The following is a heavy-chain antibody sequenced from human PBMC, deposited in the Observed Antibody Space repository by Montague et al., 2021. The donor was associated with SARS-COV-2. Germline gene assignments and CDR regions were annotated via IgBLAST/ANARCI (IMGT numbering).Heavy chain of an antibody. CDR2: IHHTENT. CDR1: GGSTSSEDYW. J-gene: IGHJ4*02. V-gene: IGHV4-39*01. CDR3: ARHRRGISGFDS. D-gene: IGHD3-3*01. Sequence: SETLSLTCTVSGGSTSSEDYWWDWIRQPPGKGLEWIGNIHHTENTYYNPSLKNRVTISADTSKKQFSLSLNSVTAADTAIYYCARHRRGISGFDSRGLGTLVTVSS.